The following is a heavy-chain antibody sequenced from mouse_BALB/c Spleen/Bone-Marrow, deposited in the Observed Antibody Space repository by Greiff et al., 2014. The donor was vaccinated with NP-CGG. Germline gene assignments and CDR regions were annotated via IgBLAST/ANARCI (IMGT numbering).Heavy chain of an antibody. CDR1: GYTFTSYY. CDR2: INPSNGGT. D-gene: IGHD1-1*02. J-gene: IGHJ4*01. Sequence: VKLSCKASGYTFTSYYMYWVKQRPGQGLEWIGEINPSNGGTNFNEKFKSKAALTVDKSSSTAYMQLSSLTSEDSAVYYCTLWCYAMDYWGQGTSVPVSS. CDR3: TLWCYAMDY. V-gene: IGHV1S16*01.